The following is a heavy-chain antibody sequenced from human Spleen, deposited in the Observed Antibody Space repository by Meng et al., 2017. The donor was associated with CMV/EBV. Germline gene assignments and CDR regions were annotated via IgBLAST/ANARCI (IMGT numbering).Heavy chain of an antibody. CDR3: ARERLYQPLWGDALDM. CDR1: GFTFTTHT. J-gene: IGHJ3*02. Sequence: GESLKISCAASGFTFTTHTLTWVRQAPGKGLEWVAKISGSRSFIDYAGSVKGRFTVSRDNAKNSLYLQMNSLRAEDTALYYCARERLYQPLWGDALDMWGHGTVVTVSS. V-gene: IGHV3-21*01. D-gene: IGHD2-2*01. CDR2: ISGSRSFI.